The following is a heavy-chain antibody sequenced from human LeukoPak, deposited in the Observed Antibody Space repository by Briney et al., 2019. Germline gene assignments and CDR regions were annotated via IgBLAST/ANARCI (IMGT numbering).Heavy chain of an antibody. V-gene: IGHV3-21*01. CDR2: ISGGSSFT. J-gene: IGHJ4*02. CDR3: ARDLGYSSGPNY. CDR1: GFTFNTYG. Sequence: GGTLRLSCAASGFTFNTYGMSWVRQAPGKGLEWVSYISGGSSFTYYVDSVKGRFTISRDNAKNSLYLQMNSLRAEDTAVYYCARDLGYSSGPNYWGQGTRVTVSS. D-gene: IGHD6-19*01.